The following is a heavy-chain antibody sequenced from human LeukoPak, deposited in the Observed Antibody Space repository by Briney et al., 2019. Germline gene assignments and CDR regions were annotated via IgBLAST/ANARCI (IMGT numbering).Heavy chain of an antibody. CDR2: INHSGST. D-gene: IGHD3-3*01. V-gene: IGHV4-34*01. CDR1: GGSFSGYY. CDR3: ARDSRYYDFWSGFITYYYYYTDV. J-gene: IGHJ6*03. Sequence: SETLSLTCAVYGGSFSGYYWSWIRQPPGKGLEWIGEINHSGSTNYNPSLKSRVTISVDTSKNQFSLKLSSVTAADTAVYYCARDSRYYDFWSGFITYYYYYTDVWGKGTTVTVSS.